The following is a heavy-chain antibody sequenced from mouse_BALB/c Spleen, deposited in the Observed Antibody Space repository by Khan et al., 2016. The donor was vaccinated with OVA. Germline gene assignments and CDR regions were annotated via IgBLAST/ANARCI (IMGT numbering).Heavy chain of an antibody. V-gene: IGHV1-77*01. CDR3: ARGNYFGYTFAY. Sequence: QVQLQQSGAELARPGASVKLSCTASGYTFTDYYINWVKQRTGQGLEWIGEISTGSGDTYYNERFMGKATLTADKSSSTAYMQHSSLSSAACAVYCCARGNYFGYTFAYWGQGTLVTVAA. CDR2: ISTGSGDT. CDR1: GYTFTDYY. J-gene: IGHJ3*01. D-gene: IGHD1-2*01.